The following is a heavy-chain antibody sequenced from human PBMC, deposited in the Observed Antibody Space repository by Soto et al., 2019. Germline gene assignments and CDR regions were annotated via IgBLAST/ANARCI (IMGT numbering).Heavy chain of an antibody. CDR3: AREMEEAAEGINWFDP. CDR2: IYYSGST. CDR1: GGSISSYY. Sequence: PSETLSLTCTVSGGSISSYYWSWIRQPPGKGLEWIGYIYYSGSTNYNPSLKSRVTISVDTSKNQFSLKLSSVTAADTAVYYCAREMEEAAEGINWFDPWSQGTLVTVSS. D-gene: IGHD6-13*01. J-gene: IGHJ5*02. V-gene: IGHV4-59*01.